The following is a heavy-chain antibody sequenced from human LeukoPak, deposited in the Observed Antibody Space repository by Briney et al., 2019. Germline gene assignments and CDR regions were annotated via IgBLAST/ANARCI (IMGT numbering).Heavy chain of an antibody. CDR1: GDSVSSKSAT. V-gene: IGHV6-1*01. CDR2: TYYTSKWYN. J-gene: IGHJ3*02. D-gene: IGHD1-26*01. CDR3: TRVSSPWSPRDAFDI. Sequence: SQTLSLTCAMSGDSVSSKSATWNWIRQSPSRGLEWLGRTYYTSKWYNDYAVSVKSRITINPDTSKNQFSLRLNSVTPEDTAVYYCTRVSSPWSPRDAFDIWGQGTMVTVSS.